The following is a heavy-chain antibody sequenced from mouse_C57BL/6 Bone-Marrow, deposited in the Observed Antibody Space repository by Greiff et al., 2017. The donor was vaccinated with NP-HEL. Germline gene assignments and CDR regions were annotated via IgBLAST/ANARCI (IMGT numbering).Heavy chain of an antibody. V-gene: IGHV1-81*01. J-gene: IGHJ2*01. D-gene: IGHD2-12*01. CDR2: IYPRSGNT. CDR3: ARNPYYSFYFDY. Sequence: QVQLQQSGAELVRPGASVKLSCKASGYTFTSYGISWVKQRTGQGLEWIGEIYPRSGNTYYNEKFKGKATLTADTSSSTAYMELRSLTSEDSSIYFGARNPYYSFYFDYWGKGTTLTVSS. CDR1: GYTFTSYG.